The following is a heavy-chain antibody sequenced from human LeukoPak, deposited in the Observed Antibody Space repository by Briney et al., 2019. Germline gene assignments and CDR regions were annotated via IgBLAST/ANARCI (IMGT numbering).Heavy chain of an antibody. CDR2: INSNSGGT. CDR3: ARVSRGLRFSGTPLDY. V-gene: IGHV1-2*02. CDR1: GYTFTSYY. J-gene: IGHJ4*02. Sequence: ASVKVSCKASGYTFTSYYMHWVRQAPGQGLEGRGWINSNSGGTNYAQKFQGRVTMTRDTSISTAYMELSRLRSDDTDVYYCARVSRGLRFSGTPLDYWGQGTLVTVSS. D-gene: IGHD3-3*01.